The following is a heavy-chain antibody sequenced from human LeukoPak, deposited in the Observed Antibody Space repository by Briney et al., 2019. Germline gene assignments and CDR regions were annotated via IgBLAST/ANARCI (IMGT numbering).Heavy chain of an antibody. CDR1: SGSISSYY. CDR3: ARVGASTRNFDY. CDR2: IYYSGNT. D-gene: IGHD1-26*01. Sequence: SETLSLTCTVSSGSISSYYWTWIRQPPGKGLEWIGAIYYSGNTYYNPSLKSRVTISVDTSNNQFSLKLSSVTAADTAVYYCARVGASTRNFDYWGQGTLVTVSS. V-gene: IGHV4-59*01. J-gene: IGHJ4*02.